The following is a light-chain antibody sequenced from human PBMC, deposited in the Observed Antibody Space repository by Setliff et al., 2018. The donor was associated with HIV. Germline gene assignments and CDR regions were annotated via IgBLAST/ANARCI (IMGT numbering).Light chain of an antibody. CDR2: GNS. J-gene: IGLJ1*01. CDR3: QSYDRSLVYV. CDR1: SSNIGAGYD. Sequence: PGQRVTISCTGSSSNIGAGYDVHWYQQLPGTAPKLLIYGNSNRPSGVPDRFSGSKSGTSASLAITGLQAEDEADYYCQSYDRSLVYVFGTGTKVTVL. V-gene: IGLV1-40*01.